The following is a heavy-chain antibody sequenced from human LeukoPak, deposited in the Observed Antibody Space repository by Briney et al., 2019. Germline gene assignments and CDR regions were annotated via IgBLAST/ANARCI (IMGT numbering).Heavy chain of an antibody. D-gene: IGHD4-17*01. CDR3: ATSRYGDYSVYFDY. CDR2: ISGSGGST. J-gene: IGHJ4*02. V-gene: IGHV3-23*01. Sequence: GGSLRLSCAASGFTFSSYAMSWVRQAPGKGLEWVSAISGSGGSTYYADSVKGRFTISRDNSKNTLYLQMNSLRAEDTAVYYCATSRYGDYSVYFDYWGQGTLVTVSS. CDR1: GFTFSSYA.